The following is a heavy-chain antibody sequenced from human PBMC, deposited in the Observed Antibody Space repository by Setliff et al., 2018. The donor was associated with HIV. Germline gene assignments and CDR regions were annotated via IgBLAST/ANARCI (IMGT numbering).Heavy chain of an antibody. J-gene: IGHJ2*01. CDR3: ARDWVTRSNYYGSGSPWYFEF. D-gene: IGHD3-10*01. Sequence: PSETLSLTCTVSGDSIGDYYWNWIRQPAGKGLEWIGRVYASAYSNYNPSLKSRVTMSVDTSQNQFSLKLRSVNAADTAVYYCARDWVTRSNYYGSGSPWYFEFWGRGMLVTVSS. V-gene: IGHV4-4*07. CDR2: VYASAYS. CDR1: GDSIGDYY.